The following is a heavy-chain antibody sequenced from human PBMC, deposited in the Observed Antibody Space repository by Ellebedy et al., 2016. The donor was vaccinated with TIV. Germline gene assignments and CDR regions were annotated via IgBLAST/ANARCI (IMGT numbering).Heavy chain of an antibody. J-gene: IGHJ4*02. CDR1: GYTFTSYG. CDR2: ISAYNGNT. CDR3: ARAPPLSAAADLDY. Sequence: AASVKVSCKASGYTFTSYGISWARQAPGQGLEWMGWISAYNGNTNYAQKLQGRVTMTTDTYTSTAYMELRSLRSDDTAVYYCARAPPLSAAADLDYWGQGTLVTVSS. V-gene: IGHV1-18*04. D-gene: IGHD6-13*01.